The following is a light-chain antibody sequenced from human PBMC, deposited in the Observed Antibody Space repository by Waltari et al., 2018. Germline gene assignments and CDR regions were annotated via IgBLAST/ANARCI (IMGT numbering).Light chain of an antibody. CDR3: QQYGSSPG. J-gene: IGKJ1*01. V-gene: IGKV3-20*01. Sequence: DIVLTQSPGTLSLSAGDRATLSCRANQRVSNTYLAWYQQKPGQAPRLLLYAADTRATGVPDRFSGSWSGTEFTLTITRLEPEDFGVYYCQQYGSSPGFGQGTKVEIK. CDR2: AAD. CDR1: QRVSNTY.